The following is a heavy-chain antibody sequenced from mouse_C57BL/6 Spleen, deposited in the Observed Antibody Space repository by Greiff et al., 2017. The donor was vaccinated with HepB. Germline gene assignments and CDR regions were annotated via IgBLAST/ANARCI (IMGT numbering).Heavy chain of an antibody. CDR2: IYPGDGDT. J-gene: IGHJ1*03. CDR3: ARGGKAGYWYFDV. Sequence: QVQLQQSGPELVKPGASVKISCKASGYAFSSSWMNWVKQRPGKGLEWIGRIYPGDGDTNYNGKFKGKATLTADKSSSTAYMQLSSLTSEDSAVYFCARGGKAGYWYFDVWGTGTTVPFSS. D-gene: IGHD1-1*02. CDR1: GYAFSSSW. V-gene: IGHV1-82*01.